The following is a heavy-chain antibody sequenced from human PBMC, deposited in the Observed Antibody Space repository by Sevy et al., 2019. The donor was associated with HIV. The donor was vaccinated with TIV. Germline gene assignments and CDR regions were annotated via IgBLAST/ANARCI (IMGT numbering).Heavy chain of an antibody. V-gene: IGHV3-15*07. D-gene: IGHD1-26*01. J-gene: IGHJ3*02. Sequence: GGSLRLSCAASGFTFSNAWMNWVRQAPGKGLEWVGRIKSKTDGGTTDYAAPVKGRFTISRDDSKTTLYLQMNSLKTEDTAVYYCTRTYSGSFDAFDIWGQGTMVTVSS. CDR2: IKSKTDGGTT. CDR3: TRTYSGSFDAFDI. CDR1: GFTFSNAW.